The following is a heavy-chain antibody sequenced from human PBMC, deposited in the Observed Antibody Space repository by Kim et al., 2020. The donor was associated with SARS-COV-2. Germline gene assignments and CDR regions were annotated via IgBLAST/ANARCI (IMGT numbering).Heavy chain of an antibody. V-gene: IGHV1-2*06. Sequence: ASVKVSCKASGYTFTGYYMHWVRQAPGQGLEWMGRINPNSGGTNYAQKFQGRVTMTRDTSISTAYMELSRLRSDDTAVYYCARVSYNWNDGMDVWGQGTTVPVSS. CDR1: GYTFTGYY. D-gene: IGHD1-20*01. CDR3: ARVSYNWNDGMDV. CDR2: INPNSGGT. J-gene: IGHJ6*02.